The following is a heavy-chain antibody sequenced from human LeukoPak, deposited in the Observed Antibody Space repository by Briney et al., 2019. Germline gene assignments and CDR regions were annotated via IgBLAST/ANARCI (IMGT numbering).Heavy chain of an antibody. V-gene: IGHV1-8*01. D-gene: IGHD3-10*01. CDR1: GYTFTSYD. Sequence: ASVKVSCKASGYTFTSYDINWVRPATGQGLEWMGWMNPNSGNTGYAQKFQGRVTMTRNTSISTAYMELSSLRSEDTAVYYCARGLLLWFGELSGNYYYYGMDVWGQGTTVTVSS. CDR3: ARGLLLWFGELSGNYYYYGMDV. CDR2: MNPNSGNT. J-gene: IGHJ6*02.